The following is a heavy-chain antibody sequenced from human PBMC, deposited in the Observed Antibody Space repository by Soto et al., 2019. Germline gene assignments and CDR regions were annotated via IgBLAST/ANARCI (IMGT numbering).Heavy chain of an antibody. CDR1: GDSISSSPYY. CDR3: AHLRDYNNYGWFDP. CDR2: VYYSGTS. D-gene: IGHD4-4*01. J-gene: IGHJ5*02. Sequence: QLQLQESGPGLVKPSETLSLTCSVSGDSISSSPYYWAWIRQPPGQALEWIGNVYYSGTSYRNPSLKSRVTLSVDRSNNQFSLHLTSVTAADSAVYYCAHLRDYNNYGWFDPWGPGSLVTVSS. V-gene: IGHV4-39*01.